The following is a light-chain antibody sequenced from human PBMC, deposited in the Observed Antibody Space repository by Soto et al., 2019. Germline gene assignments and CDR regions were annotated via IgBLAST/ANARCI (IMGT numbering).Light chain of an antibody. CDR2: DVS. Sequence: QPVLTQPRSVSGSPGQSVTISCTGTSSDVGGYNYVSWFQQYPGKAPKLMIYDVSNRPSGVSYRFSGSKSGNTASLTISGLQAEDEADYYCSSYAGSYSVFGGGTKLTVL. CDR3: SSYAGSYSV. J-gene: IGLJ2*01. V-gene: IGLV2-11*01. CDR1: SSDVGGYNY.